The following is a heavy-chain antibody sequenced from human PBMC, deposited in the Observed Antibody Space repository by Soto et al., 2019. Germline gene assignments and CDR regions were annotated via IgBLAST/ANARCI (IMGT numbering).Heavy chain of an antibody. J-gene: IGHJ4*02. CDR2: IYYSGST. CDR1: GGSISSGDYY. D-gene: IGHD6-6*01. V-gene: IGHV4-30-4*01. Sequence: QVQLQESGPGLVKPSQTLSLTCTVSGGSISSGDYYWSWIRQPPGKGLEWIGYIYYSGSTYYNPSLKSRVTISVDTSRNQFSLKLSSVTAAGTAVYYCARGRIDDSSSSTFFDYWGQGTLVTVSA. CDR3: ARGRIDDSSSSTFFDY.